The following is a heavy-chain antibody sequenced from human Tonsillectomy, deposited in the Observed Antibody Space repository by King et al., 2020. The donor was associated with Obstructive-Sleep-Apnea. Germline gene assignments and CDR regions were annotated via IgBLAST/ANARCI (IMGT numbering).Heavy chain of an antibody. D-gene: IGHD2-21*02. Sequence: VQLVESGGGVVQPGRSLGLSCAASGFNFSSYGMHWVRQAPGKGLEWVAVIWYDGSNKYYADSVKGRFTISRDNSKNTLYLQMNSLRAEDTAVYYCAKVRFPIVVVTAPGDYWGQGTLVTVSS. CDR3: AKVRFPIVVVTAPGDY. CDR2: IWYDGSNK. CDR1: GFNFSSYG. J-gene: IGHJ4*02. V-gene: IGHV3-33*06.